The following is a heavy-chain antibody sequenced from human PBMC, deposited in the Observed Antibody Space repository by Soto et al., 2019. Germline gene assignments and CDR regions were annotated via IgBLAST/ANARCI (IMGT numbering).Heavy chain of an antibody. CDR3: AKSRGSGSYFNPSDAFDF. CDR1: GFTFSSYA. V-gene: IGHV3-23*01. D-gene: IGHD3-10*01. Sequence: LRLSCAASGFTFSSYAMIWVRQAPGKGLEWVSSISGSGGGTYYADPVKGRFTISRDNSKNTLSLQMNSLRAEDTAVYYCAKSRGSGSYFNPSDAFDFWGPGTMVTVSS. J-gene: IGHJ3*01. CDR2: ISGSGGGT.